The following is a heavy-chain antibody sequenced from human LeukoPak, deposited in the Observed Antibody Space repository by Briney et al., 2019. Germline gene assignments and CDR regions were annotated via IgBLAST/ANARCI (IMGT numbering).Heavy chain of an antibody. CDR1: GYTFTGYY. D-gene: IGHD4-17*01. CDR2: IDPNSGGT. CDR3: RTDRYGDYGDYIDY. V-gene: IGHV1-2*02. J-gene: IGHJ4*02. Sequence: ASVKVSCKASGYTFTGYYMHWVRQAPGQGLEWMGWIDPNSGGTNYAQKFQGRVTMTRDTSISTAYMELSRLRSDDTAVYYCRTDRYGDYGDYIDYWGQGTLVTVSS.